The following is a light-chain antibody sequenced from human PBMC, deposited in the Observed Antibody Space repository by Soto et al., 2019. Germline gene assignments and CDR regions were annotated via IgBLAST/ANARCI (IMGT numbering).Light chain of an antibody. CDR2: DVS. CDR1: SSDVGGYNY. Sequence: QSVLTQPASVSGCPGQSITSCCTGASSDVGGYNYVSWYQQHPGKAPKLMIYDVSNRPSGVSNRFSGSKSGNTASLTISGLQAEDEADYYCSSYTSSSTYVFGTGTKVTV. J-gene: IGLJ1*01. V-gene: IGLV2-14*01. CDR3: SSYTSSSTYV.